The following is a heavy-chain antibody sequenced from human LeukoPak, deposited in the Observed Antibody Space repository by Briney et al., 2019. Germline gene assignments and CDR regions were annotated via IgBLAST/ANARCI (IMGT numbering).Heavy chain of an antibody. CDR1: GFTFSSYW. Sequence: GGSLRLSCAASGFTFSSYWMHWVRQAPGKGLVWVSRINSDGSSTSYADSVKGRFTISRDNAKNTLYLQMNSLRAEDTAVYYCARGGLGGGGLLFFSSRVGMDVWGKGTTVTVSS. D-gene: IGHD2-21*02. V-gene: IGHV3-74*01. J-gene: IGHJ6*04. CDR2: INSDGSST. CDR3: ARGGLGGGGLLFFSSRVGMDV.